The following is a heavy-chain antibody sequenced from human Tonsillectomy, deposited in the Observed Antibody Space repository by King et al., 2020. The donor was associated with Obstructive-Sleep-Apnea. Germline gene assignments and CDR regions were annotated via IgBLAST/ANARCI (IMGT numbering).Heavy chain of an antibody. CDR1: VGSISGYY. CDR3: ASTLAYCGGDCYSVDF. J-gene: IGHJ4*02. CDR2: IYGSGST. D-gene: IGHD2-21*02. V-gene: IGHV4-59*01. Sequence: VQLQESGPGLVKPSETLSLTSSVSVGSISGYYWSWIRQPPGKGLEWIGYIYGSGSTNYNPSLKSRVTISVDMSKSQFSLRLSSVTAADTAVYYCASTLAYCGGDCYSVDFWGQGTLVSVSS.